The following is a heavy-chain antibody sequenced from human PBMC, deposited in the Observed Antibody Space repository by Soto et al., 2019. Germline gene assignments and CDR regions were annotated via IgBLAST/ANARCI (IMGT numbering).Heavy chain of an antibody. J-gene: IGHJ4*02. D-gene: IGHD1-1*01. Sequence: EVQLVESGGGLVQPGGSLRLSCAVTGFTISSNYMNWVRQAPGKGLEWVSVMYAAGSTYYEDSVKGRFNISRDNSKNTVYLQMNCLRCEDTAVYYCAGVSNSNNWKLFDYWGQGTLVTVSS. CDR1: GFTISSNY. V-gene: IGHV3-66*01. CDR2: MYAAGST. CDR3: AGVSNSNNWKLFDY.